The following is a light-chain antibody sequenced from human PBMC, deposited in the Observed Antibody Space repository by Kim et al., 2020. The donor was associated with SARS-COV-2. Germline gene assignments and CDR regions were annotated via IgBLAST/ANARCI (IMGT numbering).Light chain of an antibody. J-gene: IGLJ3*02. Sequence: SYELTQPPSVSVSPGQTASITCSGDKLGDKYACWYQQKPGQSPVLVIYQDSKRPSGIPERFSGSISGNTATLTISGTQAMDEADYYCQAWDSRTAVLGGG. V-gene: IGLV3-1*01. CDR3: QAWDSRTAV. CDR2: QDS. CDR1: KLGDKY.